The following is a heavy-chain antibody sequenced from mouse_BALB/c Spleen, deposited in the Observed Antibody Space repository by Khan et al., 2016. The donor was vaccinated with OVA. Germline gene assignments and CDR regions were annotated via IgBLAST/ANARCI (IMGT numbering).Heavy chain of an antibody. CDR1: GYTFTSYT. J-gene: IGHJ3*01. Sequence: VQLKQSGAELARPGASVKMSCKASGYTFTSYTIHWIKLRPGQGLEWIGYINPSNGYTNYNQKFKDKATLTADKSSTTAYMQLSSLTSDDSAVYYRVRDGADHRNDGWFAYWGQGTLVTVAA. V-gene: IGHV1-4*01. CDR2: INPSNGYT. CDR3: VRDGADHRNDGWFAY. D-gene: IGHD2-14*01.